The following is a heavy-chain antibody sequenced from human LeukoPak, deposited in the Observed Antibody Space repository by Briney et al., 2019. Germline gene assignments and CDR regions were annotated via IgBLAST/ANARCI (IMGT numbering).Heavy chain of an antibody. Sequence: GGSLRLSCAASGFTVSTNYMSWVRQAPGKGLEWVSVIYSGGSTYYADSVKGRFTISRDNSKNTLYLQMNSLRAEDTAVYYCARVGIGYYYYGMDVWGQGTTVTVSS. V-gene: IGHV3-53*01. D-gene: IGHD7-27*01. J-gene: IGHJ6*02. CDR3: ARVGIGYYYYGMDV. CDR1: GFTVSTNY. CDR2: IYSGGST.